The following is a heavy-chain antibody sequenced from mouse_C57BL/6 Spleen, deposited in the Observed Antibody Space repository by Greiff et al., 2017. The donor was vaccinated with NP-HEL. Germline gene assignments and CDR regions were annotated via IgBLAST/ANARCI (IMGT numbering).Heavy chain of an antibody. CDR1: GYTFTSYG. V-gene: IGHV1-81*01. CDR3: ARGGDYDGSYAMDY. D-gene: IGHD2-4*01. Sequence: VQLQESGAELARPGASVKLSCKASGYTFTSYGISWVKQRTGQGLEWIGEIYPRSGNTYYNEKFKGKATLTADKSSSTAYMELRSLTSEDSAVYFCARGGDYDGSYAMDYWGQGTSVTVSS. CDR2: IYPRSGNT. J-gene: IGHJ4*01.